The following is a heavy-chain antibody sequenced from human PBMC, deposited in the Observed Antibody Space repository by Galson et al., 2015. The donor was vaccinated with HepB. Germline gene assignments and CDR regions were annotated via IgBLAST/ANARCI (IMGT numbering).Heavy chain of an antibody. CDR3: ARLVYDEGFDY. V-gene: IGHV3-7*03. CDR2: IKQDGSEK. J-gene: IGHJ4*02. CDR1: GFTFIGYW. D-gene: IGHD3-3*01. Sequence: SLRLSCAASGFTFIGYWMSWVRQAPGKGLEWVANIKQDGSEKYYVDSVKGRFTVSRDNAKNSLYLQMNSLRAEDTAVYYCARLVYDEGFDYWGQGTLVTVSS.